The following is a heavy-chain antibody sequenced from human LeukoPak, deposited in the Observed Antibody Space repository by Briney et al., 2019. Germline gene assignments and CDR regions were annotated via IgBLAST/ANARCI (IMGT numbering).Heavy chain of an antibody. CDR2: ISTTSTYT. J-gene: IGHJ5*02. CDR1: GFTFSDYY. V-gene: IGHV3-11*05. D-gene: IGHD2-2*02. Sequence: GGSLRLSCAASGFTFSDYYMSYIRQAPGKGLEWVSYISTTSTYTDYADSVRGRFTISRDNAKNLLYLQMNSLRPEDTVVYYCARDWYCSSSICYTDRNWFDPWGQGTLVTVSS. CDR3: ARDWYCSSSICYTDRNWFDP.